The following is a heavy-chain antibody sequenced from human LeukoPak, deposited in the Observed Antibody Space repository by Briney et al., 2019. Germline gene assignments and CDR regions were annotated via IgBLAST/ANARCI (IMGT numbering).Heavy chain of an antibody. Sequence: PGRSLRLSCAASGFPFSSYGMHWVRQAPGKGLEWVAVISYDGSNKYYADSVKGRFTISRDNSKNTLYLQMNSLRAEDTGVYYCAKDRGIAAAGRSRMLYYFDYWGQGTLVTVSS. CDR1: GFPFSSYG. CDR2: ISYDGSNK. J-gene: IGHJ4*02. V-gene: IGHV3-30*18. CDR3: AKDRGIAAAGRSRMLYYFDY. D-gene: IGHD6-13*01.